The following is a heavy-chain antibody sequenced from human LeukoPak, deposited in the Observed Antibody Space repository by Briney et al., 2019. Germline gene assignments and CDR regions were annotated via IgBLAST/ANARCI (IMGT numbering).Heavy chain of an antibody. CDR1: GGSISSYY. V-gene: IGHV4-59*01. CDR3: ARVGNYYGSGRGVLDAFDI. D-gene: IGHD3-10*01. Sequence: SETLSLTCTVSGGSISSYYWSWIRQPPGKGLEWIGYIYYSGSTNYNPSLKSRVTISVDTSKNQFSLKLSSVTAADTAVYYCARVGNYYGSGRGVLDAFDIWGQGTMVTVSS. CDR2: IYYSGST. J-gene: IGHJ3*02.